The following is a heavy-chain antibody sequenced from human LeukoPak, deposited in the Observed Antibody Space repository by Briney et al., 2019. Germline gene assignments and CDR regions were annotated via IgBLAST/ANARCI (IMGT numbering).Heavy chain of an antibody. Sequence: PSETLSLTCTVSGGSISSYYWSWIRQPPGKGLEWIGYIYYSGSTNYNPSLKSRVTISVDTSKTQFSLKLSSVTAADTAVYYCARGRVTMVRGVPTNWFDPWGQGTLVTVSS. V-gene: IGHV4-59*01. CDR1: GGSISSYY. CDR3: ARGRVTMVRGVPTNWFDP. CDR2: IYYSGST. J-gene: IGHJ5*02. D-gene: IGHD3-10*01.